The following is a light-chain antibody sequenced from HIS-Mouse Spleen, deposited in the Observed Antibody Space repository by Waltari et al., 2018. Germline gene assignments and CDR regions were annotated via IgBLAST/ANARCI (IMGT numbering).Light chain of an antibody. CDR3: MQGTHWLLT. CDR1: QSLVHSDGNTY. Sequence: DVVMTQSPLSLPVTLGQPASISCRSSQSLVHSDGNTYLNWFQQRPGQSPRRLIYKVSNQDSGVPDRFSGSGSGTDFTLKISRVEAEDVGVYYCMQGTHWLLTFGGGTKVEIK. CDR2: KVS. V-gene: IGKV2-30*02. J-gene: IGKJ4*01.